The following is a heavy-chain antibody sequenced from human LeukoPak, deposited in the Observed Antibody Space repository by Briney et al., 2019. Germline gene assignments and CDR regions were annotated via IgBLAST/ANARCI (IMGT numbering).Heavy chain of an antibody. D-gene: IGHD3-22*01. Sequence: GESLKISWKGSGYSFATYWISWVRQMPGKGLEWMGIIYPDDSDARYSPSFQGQVTISADKSISTAYLQWSSLKASDTAMYYCARGRRYYSDSSGYYPNFDHWGQGALVTVSS. V-gene: IGHV5-51*01. CDR3: ARGRRYYSDSSGYYPNFDH. CDR2: IYPDDSDA. CDR1: GYSFATYW. J-gene: IGHJ4*02.